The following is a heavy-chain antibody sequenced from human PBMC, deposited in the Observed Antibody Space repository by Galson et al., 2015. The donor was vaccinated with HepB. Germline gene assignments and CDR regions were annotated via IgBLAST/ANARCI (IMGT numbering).Heavy chain of an antibody. Sequence: SLRLSCAASGFTFSSYSMNWVRQAPGKGLEWLSYISGSSSTIYYADSVKGRFTISRDNAKNSLYLQMNSLRDEDTSVYYCARAHYSGYDLLVGYWGQGTLVTVSS. J-gene: IGHJ4*02. CDR3: ARAHYSGYDLLVGY. D-gene: IGHD5-12*01. CDR2: ISGSSSTI. CDR1: GFTFSSYS. V-gene: IGHV3-48*02.